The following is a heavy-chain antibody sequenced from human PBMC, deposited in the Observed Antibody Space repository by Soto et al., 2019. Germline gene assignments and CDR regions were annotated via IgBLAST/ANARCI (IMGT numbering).Heavy chain of an antibody. Sequence: EVQLVESGGGLVQPGGSLRLSCAASGFTFSTHWMHWVRQISGKGLVWVARVSGDGRNTDYDDSVKGRFTISRDNAKNTVYVQMSSLRAEDTAVYYCVRGSSGWRGMDVWGQGTTVTV. D-gene: IGHD6-19*01. J-gene: IGHJ6*02. CDR1: GFTFSTHW. V-gene: IGHV3-74*01. CDR3: VRGSSGWRGMDV. CDR2: VSGDGRNT.